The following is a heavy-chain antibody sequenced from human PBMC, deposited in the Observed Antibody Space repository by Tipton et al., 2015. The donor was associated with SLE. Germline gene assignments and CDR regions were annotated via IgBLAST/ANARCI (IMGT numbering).Heavy chain of an antibody. J-gene: IGHJ4*02. CDR3: ARIHPNNYGDYGPFDY. D-gene: IGHD4-17*01. Sequence: TLSLTCTVSSYSISSGYYWGWIRQPPGKGLEWIGSIYHSGSIYYSGNTYYNPSLGSRVTISADTFKNQFSLKVTSVTAADTAVYFCARIHPNNYGDYGPFDYWGQGILVTVSS. V-gene: IGHV4-38-2*02. CDR1: SYSISSGYY. CDR2: IYYSGNT.